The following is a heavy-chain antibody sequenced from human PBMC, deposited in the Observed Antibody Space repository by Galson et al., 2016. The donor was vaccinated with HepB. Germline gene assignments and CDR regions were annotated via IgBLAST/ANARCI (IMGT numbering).Heavy chain of an antibody. CDR3: ALCSSYSRYYYYGMDV. CDR1: GFSLSTSGVG. V-gene: IGHV2-5*02. CDR2: IYWDDDK. J-gene: IGHJ6*02. Sequence: PALVKPTQTLTLTCTFSGFSLSTSGVGVGWIRQPPGKALEWLALIYWDDDKRYSPSLKSRLTITKDTSKNQVVLTMTNMDPVDTATYYCALCSSYSRYYYYGMDVWGQGTTVTVSS. D-gene: IGHD2-2*01.